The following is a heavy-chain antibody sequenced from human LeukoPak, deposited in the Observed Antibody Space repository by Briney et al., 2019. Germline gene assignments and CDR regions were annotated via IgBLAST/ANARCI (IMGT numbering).Heavy chain of an antibody. J-gene: IGHJ3*02. Sequence: SETLSLTCTVSGGSISSYYWSWIRQPPGKGLEWIAYIYYSGSTDYNPSLKSRVTISLDTSKNQFSLKLSSVTAADTAVYYCARHDPIVGTPEAFDIWGQGTMVTVSS. CDR2: IYYSGST. V-gene: IGHV4-59*08. CDR3: ARHDPIVGTPEAFDI. CDR1: GGSISSYY. D-gene: IGHD1-26*01.